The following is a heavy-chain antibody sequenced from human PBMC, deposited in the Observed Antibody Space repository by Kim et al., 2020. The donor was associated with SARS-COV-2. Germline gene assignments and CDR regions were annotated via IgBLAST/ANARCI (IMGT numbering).Heavy chain of an antibody. D-gene: IGHD6-13*01. CDR2: IWYDGSNK. Sequence: GGSLRLSCAASGFTFSSYGMHWVRQAPGKGLEWVAVIWYDGSNKYYADSVKGRFTISRDNSKNTLYLQMNSLRAEDTAVYYCARTKYSSSWRTFDYWGQGTLVTVSS. CDR3: ARTKYSSSWRTFDY. J-gene: IGHJ4*02. CDR1: GFTFSSYG. V-gene: IGHV3-33*01.